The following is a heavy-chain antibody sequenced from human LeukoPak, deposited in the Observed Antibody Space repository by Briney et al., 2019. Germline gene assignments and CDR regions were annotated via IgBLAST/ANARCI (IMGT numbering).Heavy chain of an antibody. CDR1: GSSIGTYS. CDR2: IYTTGST. D-gene: IGHD5-24*01. J-gene: IGHJ3*02. Sequence: SETLSLTCTVSGSSIGTYSWGWIRQPPGKGLEWVGYIYTTGSTHYNPSLKSRVTMSLDTSKNQLSLRLSSVAAADTAVFYCARHRAGMATTTDDAFDIWGQGTMVTVSS. CDR3: ARHRAGMATTTDDAFDI. V-gene: IGHV4-4*09.